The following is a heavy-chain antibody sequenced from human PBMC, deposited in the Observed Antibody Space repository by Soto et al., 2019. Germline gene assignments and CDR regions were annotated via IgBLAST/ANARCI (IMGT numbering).Heavy chain of an antibody. D-gene: IGHD6-6*01. CDR1: GFTFRTYW. J-gene: IGHJ4*02. Sequence: EVQLVESGGGLVQPGGSLRLFCTASGFTFRTYWMNWVRQAPGKGLEWVASIKGDGSEKYYVDPMKGRFSISRDNARNSLYLQMNSLRAEDTAVYYCATSLIRGQGALVTVSS. CDR3: ATSLI. CDR2: IKGDGSEK. V-gene: IGHV3-7*01.